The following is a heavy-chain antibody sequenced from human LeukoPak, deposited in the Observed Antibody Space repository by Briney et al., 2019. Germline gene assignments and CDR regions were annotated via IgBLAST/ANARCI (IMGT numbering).Heavy chain of an antibody. Sequence: ASVKVSCKVSGHTLTELSMHWVRQAPGKGLEWMGGFDPEDGETIYAQKFQGRVTMTEDTSTDTAYMELSSLRSEDTAVYYCATVNYLGFGWFDPWGQGTLVTVSS. V-gene: IGHV1-24*01. CDR1: GHTLTELS. J-gene: IGHJ5*02. CDR3: ATVNYLGFGWFDP. CDR2: FDPEDGET. D-gene: IGHD1-7*01.